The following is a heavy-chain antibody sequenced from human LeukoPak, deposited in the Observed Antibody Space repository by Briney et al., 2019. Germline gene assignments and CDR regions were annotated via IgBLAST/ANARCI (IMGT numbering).Heavy chain of an antibody. Sequence: PGGSLRLSCAASGFTFSSYWMSWVRQAPGKGLEWVANIKQDGSEKYYVDSVKGRFTISRDNAKNSLYLQMNSLRAEDTAVYYCARDGVDIVATIRSYYFDYWGQGTLVTVSS. J-gene: IGHJ4*02. CDR2: IKQDGSEK. D-gene: IGHD5-12*01. V-gene: IGHV3-7*01. CDR3: ARDGVDIVATIRSYYFDY. CDR1: GFTFSSYW.